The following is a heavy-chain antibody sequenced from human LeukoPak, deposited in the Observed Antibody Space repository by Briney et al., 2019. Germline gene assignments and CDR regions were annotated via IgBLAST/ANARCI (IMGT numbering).Heavy chain of an antibody. CDR3: ARDSHAYFDAFDI. CDR1: GGSISSSSYY. CDR2: IYTSGST. D-gene: IGHD2/OR15-2a*01. V-gene: IGHV4-39*07. Sequence: SETLSLTCTVSGGSISSSSYYWGWIRQPPGKGLEWIGRIYTSGSTNYNPSLKSRATMSVDTSKNQFSLKLSSVTAADTAVYFCARDSHAYFDAFDIWGQGTMVTVSS. J-gene: IGHJ3*02.